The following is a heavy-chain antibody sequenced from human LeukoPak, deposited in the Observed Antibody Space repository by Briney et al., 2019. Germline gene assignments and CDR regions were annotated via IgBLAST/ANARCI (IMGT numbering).Heavy chain of an antibody. CDR1: GYTFTSYD. D-gene: IGHD3-10*01. Sequence: GASVKVSCKASGYTFTSYDINWVRQATGQGLEWMGWMNPNSGNTGYAQKFQGRVTMTRNTSISTAYMELSSLRSEDTAVYYCARDLHGSGSYYNEHAFDIWGQGTMVTVSS. CDR3: ARDLHGSGSYYNEHAFDI. J-gene: IGHJ3*02. V-gene: IGHV1-8*01. CDR2: MNPNSGNT.